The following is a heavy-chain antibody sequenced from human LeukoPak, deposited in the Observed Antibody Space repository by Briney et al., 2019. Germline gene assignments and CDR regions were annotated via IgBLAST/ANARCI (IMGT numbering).Heavy chain of an antibody. Sequence: PSETLSLTCGVVGGSFSEYYWTWIRQSPGQGLEWIGEINHSGTTNYNPSLESRVTISVDTSKNQFSLNLSSVTAADTAVYYCASNGPLLSDTNRYYFNYWGQGTLVTVSS. J-gene: IGHJ4*02. V-gene: IGHV4-34*01. D-gene: IGHD2-8*01. CDR3: ASNGPLLSDTNRYYFNY. CDR1: GGSFSEYY. CDR2: INHSGTT.